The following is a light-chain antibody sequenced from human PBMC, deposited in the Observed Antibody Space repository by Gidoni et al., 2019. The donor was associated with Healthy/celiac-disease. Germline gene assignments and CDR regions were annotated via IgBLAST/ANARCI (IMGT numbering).Light chain of an antibody. J-gene: IGKJ1*01. V-gene: IGKV1-5*03. CDR1: KSISSW. Sequence: DIQMTQSPSTLSASVGDRVTITCRASKSISSWLGWYQQKPGKAPKLLIYKASSLESWVPSRFSGSGAGTEFTLTISSLQPDDFATYYCQQYNSYPRTFGQGTKVEIK. CDR2: KAS. CDR3: QQYNSYPRT.